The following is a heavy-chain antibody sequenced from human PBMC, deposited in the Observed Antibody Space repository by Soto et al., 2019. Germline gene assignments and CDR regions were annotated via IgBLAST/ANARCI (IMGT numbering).Heavy chain of an antibody. J-gene: IGHJ3*02. Sequence: SVKVSCKASGFTFTSSAMQWVRQARGQRLEWIGWIVVGSGNTNYAQKFQERVTITRDMSTSTAYMELSSLRSEDTAVYYCAASPTYYDFWSGYFTGKPGDFDIWGQGTMVTVSS. D-gene: IGHD3-3*01. CDR1: GFTFTSSA. V-gene: IGHV1-58*02. CDR2: IVVGSGNT. CDR3: AASPTYYDFWSGYFTGKPGDFDI.